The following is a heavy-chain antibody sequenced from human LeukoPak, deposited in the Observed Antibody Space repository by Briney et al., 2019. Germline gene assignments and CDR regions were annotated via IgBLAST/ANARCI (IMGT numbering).Heavy chain of an antibody. D-gene: IGHD4-17*01. J-gene: IGHJ6*03. CDR2: ISGSGGST. CDR1: GFTFSSYG. Sequence: GGTLRLSCAASGFTFSSYGMSWVRQAPGKGLEWVSAISGSGGSTYYADSVKGRFTISRDNSKNTLYLQMNSLRAEDTAVYYCAKSVTTYYYYYYMDVWGKGTTVTISS. V-gene: IGHV3-23*01. CDR3: AKSVTTYYYYYYMDV.